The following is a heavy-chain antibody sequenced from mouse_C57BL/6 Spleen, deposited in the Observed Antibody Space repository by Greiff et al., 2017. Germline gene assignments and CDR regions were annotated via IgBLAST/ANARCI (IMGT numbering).Heavy chain of an antibody. CDR2: IHPNSGST. V-gene: IGHV1-64*01. J-gene: IGHJ2*01. D-gene: IGHD1-1*01. CDR3: AISLITTVAYYFDY. Sequence: QVQLQQPGAELVKPGASVKLSCKASGYTFTSYWLHWVKQRPGQGLEWIGMIHPNSGSTNYNEKFKSKATLTGDKSSSTAYMQLSSLTSEDSAVYYCAISLITTVAYYFDYWGQGTTLTVSS. CDR1: GYTFTSYW.